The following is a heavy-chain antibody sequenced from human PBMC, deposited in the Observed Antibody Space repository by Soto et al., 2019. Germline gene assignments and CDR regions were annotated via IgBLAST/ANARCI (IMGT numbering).Heavy chain of an antibody. V-gene: IGHV4-39*01. CDR1: GGSIYRSGYY. Sequence: SETLSLTCTVSGGSIYRSGYYWGWIRQPPGRGLEWIGNIDYNGVTYSNPSLKSRVTISRDTSKNQFSLKLTSVTAADTALYYCGKVLVGATGHADSDSWGPGTLVTVSS. CDR3: GKVLVGATGHADSDS. D-gene: IGHD2-15*01. J-gene: IGHJ4*02. CDR2: IDYNGVT.